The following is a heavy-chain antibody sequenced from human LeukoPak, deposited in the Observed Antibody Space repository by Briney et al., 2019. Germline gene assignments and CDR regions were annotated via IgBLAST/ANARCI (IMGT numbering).Heavy chain of an antibody. CDR3: ARREYYYDSSGYYLFYPFDY. J-gene: IGHJ4*02. CDR2: IYYSGST. V-gene: IGHV4-39*01. CDR1: GGSISSSSYY. Sequence: PSETLSLTCTVSGGSISSSSYYWGWIRQPPGKGLEWIGSIYYSGSTYYNPSLKSRVTISVDTPKNQFSLKLSSVTAADTAVYYCARREYYYDSSGYYLFYPFDYWGQGTLVTVSS. D-gene: IGHD3-22*01.